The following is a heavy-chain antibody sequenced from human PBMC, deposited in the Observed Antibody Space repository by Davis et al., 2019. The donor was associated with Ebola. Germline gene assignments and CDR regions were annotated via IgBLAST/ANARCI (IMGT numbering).Heavy chain of an antibody. J-gene: IGHJ3*02. CDR1: GYTFTSYD. V-gene: IGHV1-8*01. Sequence: AASVKVSCKASGYTFTSYDINWVRQATGQGLEWMGWMNPNSGNTGYAQEFQGRVTMTRNTSISTAYMELSSLRSEDTAVYYCTWLVGGAFDIWGQGTMVTVSS. CDR2: MNPNSGNT. D-gene: IGHD6-19*01. CDR3: TWLVGGAFDI.